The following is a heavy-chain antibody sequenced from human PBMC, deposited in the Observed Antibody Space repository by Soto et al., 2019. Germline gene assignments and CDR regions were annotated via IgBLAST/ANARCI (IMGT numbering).Heavy chain of an antibody. D-gene: IGHD3-9*01. Sequence: PSEPLPLTCTVSGGSIRIFVWRWIRKPPGKGLELIAYVYYTGSTSYNPSLKRRVTFSADSSRGQFSLRLNSVTAADTAVYYCARTVLGPDLLADSFVDYYYYMDVWGQGTTVTVSS. CDR1: GGSIRIFV. J-gene: IGHJ6*03. CDR3: ARTVLGPDLLADSFVDYYYYMDV. V-gene: IGHV4-59*08. CDR2: VYYTGST.